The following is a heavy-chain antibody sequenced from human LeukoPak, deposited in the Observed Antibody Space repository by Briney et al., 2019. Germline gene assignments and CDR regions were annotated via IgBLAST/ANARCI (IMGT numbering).Heavy chain of an antibody. CDR2: IYYSGTT. J-gene: IGHJ5*02. D-gene: IGHD1-26*01. V-gene: IGHV4-39*07. CDR3: ARSPGWDSVRFDP. Sequence: KTSETLSLTCTVSGGSISSSSYYWGWIRQPPGKGLEWIGSIYYSGTTYYNPSLNGRVTISIDTSKNQFSLKLISVTAADTAVYYCARSPGWDSVRFDPWGQGTLVTVSS. CDR1: GGSISSSSYY.